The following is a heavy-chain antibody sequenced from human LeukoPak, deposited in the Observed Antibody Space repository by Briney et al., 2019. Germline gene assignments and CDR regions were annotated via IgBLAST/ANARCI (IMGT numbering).Heavy chain of an antibody. D-gene: IGHD1-7*01. J-gene: IGHJ4*02. CDR2: ISSSGTTI. CDR3: ARSSRELGGYAPWELMPPFDY. Sequence: GGSLRLSCAASGFTFRTSGMNWVRQAPGKGLEWVSYISSSGTTISYAQSVKGRFTITRDNAKNSLYLQMNSLRAEDTAVYYCARSSRELGGYAPWELMPPFDYWGQGTLVTVSS. CDR1: GFTFRTSG. V-gene: IGHV3-48*01.